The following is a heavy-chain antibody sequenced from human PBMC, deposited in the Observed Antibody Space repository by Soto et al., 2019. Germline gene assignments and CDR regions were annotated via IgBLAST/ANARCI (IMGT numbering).Heavy chain of an antibody. CDR3: ARDPGYSYGYN. J-gene: IGHJ4*02. CDR1: GFTFTSSA. D-gene: IGHD5-18*01. CDR2: IDVGSGNT. Sequence: GASVKVSCKASGFTFTSSAMQWVRQAPGQRLEWIGWIDVGSGNTNYSQKFQERVTITRDTSTSTAYMELSSLRSEDTAVYYCARDPGYSYGYNWGQGTLVTVSS. V-gene: IGHV1-58*02.